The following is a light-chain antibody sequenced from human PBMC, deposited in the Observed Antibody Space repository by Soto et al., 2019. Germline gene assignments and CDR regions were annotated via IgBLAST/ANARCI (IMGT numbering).Light chain of an antibody. Sequence: EVVLTQSPGTLSLSPGERATLSCRASQSVSSNYFAWYQQKPGQAPRLLIYGISIRATGIPGRFSGSGSGTDFTLTISRLEPEDFAVYYCEQYGSSPRTFGQGTKVDIK. V-gene: IGKV3-20*01. CDR3: EQYGSSPRT. J-gene: IGKJ1*01. CDR1: QSVSSNY. CDR2: GIS.